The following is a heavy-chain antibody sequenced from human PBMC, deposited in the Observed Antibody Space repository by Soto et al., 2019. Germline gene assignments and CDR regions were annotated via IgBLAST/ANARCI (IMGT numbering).Heavy chain of an antibody. J-gene: IGHJ5*01. Sequence: PSETLSLTCAVYGRSFSGYYWGWIRQPPGQGLEWIGEINHSGSTNYKPSLKSRGTISVDTSKNRFSLKLSSVIAADTAVYYCARGFSSIWLKNDWFDSWGQGTLVTVAS. CDR1: GRSFSGYY. CDR3: ARGFSSIWLKNDWFDS. D-gene: IGHD6-13*01. V-gene: IGHV4-34*01. CDR2: INHSGST.